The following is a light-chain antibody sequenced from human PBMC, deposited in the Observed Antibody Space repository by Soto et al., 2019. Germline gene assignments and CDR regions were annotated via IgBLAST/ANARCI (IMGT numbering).Light chain of an antibody. Sequence: DIQMTQSPSSLSASVGDRVTITCRASQGLNNYLAWFQLKPGKAPKSLIYGASSVQSGVPSKFSGSRSGTAFTRTISSLQPEDFATYYCQQDNSYPLTCGGGTKLEIK. V-gene: IGKV1-16*02. CDR2: GAS. CDR3: QQDNSYPLT. J-gene: IGKJ4*01. CDR1: QGLNNY.